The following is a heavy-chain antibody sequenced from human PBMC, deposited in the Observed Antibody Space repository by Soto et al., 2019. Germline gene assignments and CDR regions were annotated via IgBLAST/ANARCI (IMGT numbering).Heavy chain of an antibody. CDR1: GFTFSSYA. CDR2: ISGSGGST. D-gene: IGHD5-12*01. V-gene: IGHV3-23*01. CDR3: AKDGSIGATAQVVGYSNV. Sequence: EVQLLESGGGVVQPGGSLRLSCAASGFTFSSYAMSWVRQAPGKGLEWVSAISGSGGSTYYADSVKGRFTISRDNSTNTLYLKMNCLKAEDTAVYYCAKDGSIGATAQVVGYSNVWGKGTMVTVSS. J-gene: IGHJ6*04.